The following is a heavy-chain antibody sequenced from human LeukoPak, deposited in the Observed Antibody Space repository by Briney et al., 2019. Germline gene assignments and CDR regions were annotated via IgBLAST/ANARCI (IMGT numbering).Heavy chain of an antibody. CDR1: GGSISSYY. V-gene: IGHV4-59*01. D-gene: IGHD4-11*01. CDR2: IYYSGST. CDR3: ARVARSNYYYYYYMDV. J-gene: IGHJ6*03. Sequence: PSETLSLTCTVSGGSISSYYWSWIRQPPGKGLEWIGYIYYSGSTNYNPSLKSRVTISVDTSKNQFSLKLSSVTAADTAVYYCARVARSNYYYYYYMDVWGKGTTVTVSS.